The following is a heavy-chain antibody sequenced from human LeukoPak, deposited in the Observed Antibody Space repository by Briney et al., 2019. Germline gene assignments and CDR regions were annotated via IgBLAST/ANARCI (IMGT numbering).Heavy chain of an antibody. CDR1: GGSISSYY. Sequence: PSXTLSLTCTVSGGSISSYYWTWIRQPPGKGLEWVGYVYSSGRTTYNPSLKRGVTISVDKSKNQFSLKLNSVTAADTAVYYCARIPPQTVAGTNYFDYWGQGTLVTVSS. CDR2: VYSSGRT. J-gene: IGHJ4*02. CDR3: ARIPPQTVAGTNYFDY. V-gene: IGHV4-59*01. D-gene: IGHD6-19*01.